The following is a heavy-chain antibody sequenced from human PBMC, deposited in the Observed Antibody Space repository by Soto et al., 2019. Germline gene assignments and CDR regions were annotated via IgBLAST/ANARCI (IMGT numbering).Heavy chain of an antibody. V-gene: IGHV1-3*01. CDR3: ASGPGYDILTGYYRY. J-gene: IGHJ4*02. D-gene: IGHD3-9*01. CDR2: INAGDGNT. CDR1: GYTFTSYA. Sequence: ASVKVSCKASGYTFTSYAMHWVRQAPGQRLEWMGWINAGDGNTKYSQKFQGRVTITRDTSASTAYMELSSLRSEDTAVYYCASGPGYDILTGYYRYWGQGTLVTVS.